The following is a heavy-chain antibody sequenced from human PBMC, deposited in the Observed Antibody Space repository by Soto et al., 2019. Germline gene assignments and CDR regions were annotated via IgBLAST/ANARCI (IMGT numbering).Heavy chain of an antibody. D-gene: IGHD2-2*01. CDR1: GYTFSNYA. J-gene: IGHJ6*03. CDR2: INAGNGNT. Sequence: QVQLVQSGAEVQKPGASVKVPCKASGYTFSNYAVHWVRQAPGQRLEWMGWINAGNGNTRHSQKFQGRVTISRDTSARTVYMELNGLRSEDTAVYFCARGHLAVVPVASWFYYMDVWGNGTTVTVSS. V-gene: IGHV1-3*01. CDR3: ARGHLAVVPVASWFYYMDV.